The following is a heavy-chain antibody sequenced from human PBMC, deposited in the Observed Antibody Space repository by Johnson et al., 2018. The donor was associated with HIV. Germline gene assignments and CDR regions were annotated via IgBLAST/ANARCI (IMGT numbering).Heavy chain of an antibody. Sequence: VLLVESGGDVVRPGGSLRLSCAASGFTFDDYAMHWVRQAPGKGLEWVSGINWNGGNTGYADSVKGRFTISRDNAKNSLYLQMNSLRAEDTAVYYCARDVIKVIAARDDAFDIWGQGTMVTVSS. CDR3: ARDVIKVIAARDDAFDI. V-gene: IGHV3-20*04. CDR2: INWNGGNT. CDR1: GFTFDDYA. D-gene: IGHD6-6*01. J-gene: IGHJ3*02.